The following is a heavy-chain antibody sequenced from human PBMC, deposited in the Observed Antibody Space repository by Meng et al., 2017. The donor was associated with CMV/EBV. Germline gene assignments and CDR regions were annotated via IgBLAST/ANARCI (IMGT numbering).Heavy chain of an antibody. CDR3: FGSFTYYYGMDV. V-gene: IGHV4-34*01. D-gene: IGHD3-16*01. J-gene: IGHJ6*02. CDR1: GGSFSGYY. Sequence: SETLSLTCAVYGGSFSGYYWSWIRQPPGKGLEGIGEINHSGSTDYNPSLKSRVTISVDTSKNQFSLKLSSVTAADTAVYYCFGSFTYYYGMDVWGQGTTVTVSS. CDR2: INHSGST.